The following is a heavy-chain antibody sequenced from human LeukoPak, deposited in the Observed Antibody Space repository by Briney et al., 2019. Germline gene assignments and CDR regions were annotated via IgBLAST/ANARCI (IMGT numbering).Heavy chain of an antibody. CDR2: IWYDGSRT. Sequence: GGSLRLSCAASGFTFSSHGMQWVRQAPGKGLDWVALIWYDGSRTNYVDSVMGRFTISRDSSKNTLYLQMDNLRVEDTAVYFCAKDLSYGSLWFDPWGQGTLVTVSS. J-gene: IGHJ5*02. D-gene: IGHD3-10*01. CDR3: AKDLSYGSLWFDP. V-gene: IGHV3-33*06. CDR1: GFTFSSHG.